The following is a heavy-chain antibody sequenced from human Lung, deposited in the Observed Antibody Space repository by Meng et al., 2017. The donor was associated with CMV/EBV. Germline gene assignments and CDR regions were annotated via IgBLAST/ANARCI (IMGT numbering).Heavy chain of an antibody. Sequence: VQLVQSGAEWKKPGASVRVSCTASGYTLTNPGISWIRQAPGQGLEWMGWISCYNGDTNYAQKLQGRVTMTTDTSTNTAYMDLRGLRSDDTAVYYCARDPSNTSGRYAYFDYWGQGTLVTVSS. J-gene: IGHJ4*02. D-gene: IGHD6-19*01. CDR2: ISCYNGDT. CDR3: ARDPSNTSGRYAYFDY. CDR1: GYTLTNPG. V-gene: IGHV1-18*01.